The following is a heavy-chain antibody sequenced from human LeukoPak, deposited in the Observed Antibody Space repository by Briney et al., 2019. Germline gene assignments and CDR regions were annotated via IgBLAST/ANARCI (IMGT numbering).Heavy chain of an antibody. Sequence: GGSLRLSCAVSGFTFSSYSMNWVRQAPGKGLEWVSYISSSSSTIYYADSVKGRFTISRDNAKNSLYLQMNSLRDEDTAVYYCAREVPLLWFGELSYYYYGMDVWGQGTTVTVSS. V-gene: IGHV3-48*02. J-gene: IGHJ6*02. CDR2: ISSSSSTI. CDR3: AREVPLLWFGELSYYYYGMDV. D-gene: IGHD3-10*01. CDR1: GFTFSSYS.